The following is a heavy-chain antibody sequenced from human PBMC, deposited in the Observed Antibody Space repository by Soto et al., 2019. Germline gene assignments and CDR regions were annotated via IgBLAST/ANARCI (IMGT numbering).Heavy chain of an antibody. CDR2: ISAYNGNT. CDR1: GYTFTSYG. V-gene: IGHV1-18*04. J-gene: IGHJ6*02. CDR3: ATGVQLWSDEKYYYGMDV. Sequence: GASVKVSCKASGYTFTSYGISWVRQAPGQGLEWMGWISAYNGNTNYAQKLQGRVTMTTDTSTSTAYMELRSLRSDDTAVYYCATGVQLWSDEKYYYGMDVWGQGTTVTVSS. D-gene: IGHD5-18*01.